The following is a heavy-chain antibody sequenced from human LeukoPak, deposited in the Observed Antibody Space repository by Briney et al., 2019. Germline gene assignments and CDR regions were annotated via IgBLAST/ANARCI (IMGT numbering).Heavy chain of an antibody. J-gene: IGHJ4*02. CDR2: IYSGGST. CDR3: ARDRNGDGATYFSY. CDR1: GGSINTYY. D-gene: IGHD4/OR15-4a*01. Sequence: SETLSLTCTVSGGSINTYYWSWVRQPAGKGLEWIGRIYSGGSTHYNPSLNSRVTTSVDSSKNQFSLKLSSVTAADTAVYYCARDRNGDGATYFSYWGQGTLVTVSS. V-gene: IGHV4-4*07.